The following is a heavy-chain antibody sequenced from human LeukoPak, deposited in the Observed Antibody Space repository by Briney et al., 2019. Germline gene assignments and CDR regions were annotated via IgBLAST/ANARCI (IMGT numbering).Heavy chain of an antibody. D-gene: IGHD2-2*03. CDR2: IRSKANSYAT. Sequence: GGSLRLSCAASGFTFSGSAMHWVRQASGKGLEWVGRIRSKANSYATAYAASVKGRFTISRDDSKNTAYLQVNSLKTEDTAVYYCTSGYCSSTSCFDYWGQGTLVTVSS. CDR3: TSGYCSSTSCFDY. V-gene: IGHV3-73*01. CDR1: GFTFSGSA. J-gene: IGHJ4*02.